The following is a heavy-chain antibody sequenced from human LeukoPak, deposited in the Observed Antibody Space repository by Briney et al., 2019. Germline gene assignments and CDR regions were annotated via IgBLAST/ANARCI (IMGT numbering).Heavy chain of an antibody. D-gene: IGHD6-19*01. CDR1: GYTFTGYY. CDR3: ARNSGWYAMDV. Sequence: ASVKVSRKASGYTFTGYYMHWVRQAPGQGLEWMGWINPNSGGTNYAQKFQGRVTMTRDTSISTAYMELSSLRSEDTAVYYCARNSGWYAMDVWGQGTTVTVSS. V-gene: IGHV1-2*02. CDR2: INPNSGGT. J-gene: IGHJ6*02.